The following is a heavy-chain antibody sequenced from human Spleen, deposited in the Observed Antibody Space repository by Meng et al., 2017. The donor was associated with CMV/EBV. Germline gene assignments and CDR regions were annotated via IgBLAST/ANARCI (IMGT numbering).Heavy chain of an antibody. Sequence: SSGFTFSAYCLRWIRQAPGKGLEWVSYISYLGSTIYYADSVKGRFTVSRDNAKKSLYLQMNSLRAEDTAVYYCARDRCFASGTFYYWGQGTLVTVSS. CDR3: ARDRCFASGTFYY. CDR2: ISYLGSTI. D-gene: IGHD3-10*01. CDR1: GFTFSAYC. V-gene: IGHV3-11*01. J-gene: IGHJ4*02.